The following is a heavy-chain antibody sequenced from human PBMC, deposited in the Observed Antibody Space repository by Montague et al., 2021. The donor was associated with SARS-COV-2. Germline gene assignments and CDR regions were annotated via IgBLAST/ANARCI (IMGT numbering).Heavy chain of an antibody. D-gene: IGHD1-26*01. CDR2: IYHSGST. CDR3: ARVKWELSVGNVFDI. J-gene: IGHJ3*02. V-gene: IGHV4-39*01. CDR1: GGSIISSSYY. Sequence: SETLSLTCTVSGGSIISSSYYWAWVRQPPGKGLEWIGSIYHSGSTFYNPSLKSRVSMSVDTSKNQFSLKLSPVTAADTAMYYCARVKWELSVGNVFDIWGQGTMVTVSS.